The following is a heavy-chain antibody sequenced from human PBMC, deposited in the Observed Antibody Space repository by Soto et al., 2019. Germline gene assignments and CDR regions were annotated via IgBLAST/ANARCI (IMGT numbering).Heavy chain of an antibody. CDR2: SSNSGTFS. CDR3: ARSGDNYNRLDY. CDR1: GFTFSDYY. V-gene: IGHV3-11*06. Sequence: PGGSLRLSCEGSGFTFSDYYISWIGQAPGKGLEWISYSSNSGTFSRYADSVKGRFSISRDNTKNLLYLQMNSLRAEDTAVYYCARSGDNYNRLDYWDQGTTVPVSS. D-gene: IGHD4-17*01. J-gene: IGHJ4*02.